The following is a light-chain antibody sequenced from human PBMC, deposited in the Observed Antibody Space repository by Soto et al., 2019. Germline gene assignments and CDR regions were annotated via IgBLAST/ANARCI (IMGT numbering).Light chain of an antibody. CDR1: ENIDSY. J-gene: IGKJ4*01. Sequence: IQMTQSPPSLSASVGDSVTIICRATENIDSYLNWYQQKPGRAPTLIIYSASALQSGVPSRFSGSVSWTTFTLTISSLQPEDLSTYFCQQTYRAPYSFGGGT. CDR2: SAS. V-gene: IGKV1-39*01. CDR3: QQTYRAPYS.